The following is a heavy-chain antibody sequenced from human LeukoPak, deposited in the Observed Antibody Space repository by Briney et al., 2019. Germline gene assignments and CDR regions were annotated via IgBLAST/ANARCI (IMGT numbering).Heavy chain of an antibody. J-gene: IGHJ5*02. V-gene: IGHV4-59*01. Sequence: SETLSLTCTVSGGSISSYYWNWIRQPPGKGLEWIGYIYYSGSTNYNPSLKSRVTISVDTSKNQFSLNLTSVTAADTAVYYCARFTPQGYGWGGYNSFDPWGQGTLVTVSS. CDR3: ARFTPQGYGWGGYNSFDP. CDR1: GGSISSYY. CDR2: IYYSGST. D-gene: IGHD3-16*01.